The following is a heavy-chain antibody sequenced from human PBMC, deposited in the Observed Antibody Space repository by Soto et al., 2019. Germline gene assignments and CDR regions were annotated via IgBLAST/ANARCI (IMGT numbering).Heavy chain of an antibody. CDR3: ARHVRCIGSRYGCSFDP. D-gene: IGHD3-10*01. CDR2: IFYTGSS. V-gene: IGHV4-59*08. CDR1: GGSISGFY. Sequence: SETLSLTCTVSGGSISGFYWSWIRQPPGKGLEWIGYIFYTGSSNYNPSLKSRVTISIDRAKNLLSLKVMSLTAADTAVYCCARHVRCIGSRYGCSFDPWRKGPLVTVS. J-gene: IGHJ5*02.